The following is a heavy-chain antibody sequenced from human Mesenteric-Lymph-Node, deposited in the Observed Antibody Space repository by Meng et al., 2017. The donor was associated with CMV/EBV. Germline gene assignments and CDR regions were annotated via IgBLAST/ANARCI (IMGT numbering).Heavy chain of an antibody. CDR2: INHSGST. CDR3: ARHQRWLKSEGGFNY. J-gene: IGHJ4*02. CDR1: GGSFSGYY. D-gene: IGHD4-23*01. V-gene: IGHV4-34*01. Sequence: QAQLQQGGAGLLKPSETLSLTCAVYGGSFSGYYWSWIRQPPGKGLEWIGEINHSGSTNYNPSLKSRVTISVDTSKNQFSLKLSSVTAADTAVYYCARHQRWLKSEGGFNYWGQGTLVTVSS.